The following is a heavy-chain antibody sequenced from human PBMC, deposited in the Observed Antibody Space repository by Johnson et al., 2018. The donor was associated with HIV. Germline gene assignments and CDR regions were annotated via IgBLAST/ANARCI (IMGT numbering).Heavy chain of an antibody. Sequence: VQLVESGGGVARSGGSLRLSCAASGFTFDDYAMSWVRQGPGKGLEWVSGINWNGDSTGYVDSVKVRFTISRDNAKNSLYLQMYSLRAEDTALYYCARERQEYGGKLNDACDIWGQGTMVTVSS. CDR1: GFTFDDYA. D-gene: IGHD4-23*01. V-gene: IGHV3-20*04. J-gene: IGHJ3*02. CDR2: INWNGDST. CDR3: ARERQEYGGKLNDACDI.